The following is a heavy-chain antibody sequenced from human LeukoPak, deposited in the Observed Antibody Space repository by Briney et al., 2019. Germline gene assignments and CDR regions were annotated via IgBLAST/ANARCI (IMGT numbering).Heavy chain of an antibody. V-gene: IGHV3-74*01. CDR3: VRDARYCPDV. Sequence: GGSLRLSCAASGFTFSSYWMHWVRQAPGKGLVWVSCLISDGSSASYADSVKGRFTISRDNTKNTLYLQMNSLRAEDTAIYYCVRDARYCPDVWGQGTTVTVSS. CDR1: GFTFSSYW. D-gene: IGHD2-8*02. CDR2: LISDGSSA. J-gene: IGHJ6*02.